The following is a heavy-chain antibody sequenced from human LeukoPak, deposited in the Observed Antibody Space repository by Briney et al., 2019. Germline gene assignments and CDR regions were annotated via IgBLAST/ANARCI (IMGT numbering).Heavy chain of an antibody. CDR3: AKTPDSYDFWSGYYPLPSYYFDY. CDR1: GFTFSSYA. D-gene: IGHD3-3*01. J-gene: IGHJ4*02. Sequence: GGSLRLSCAASGFTFSSYAMSWVRQAPGKGLEWVSAISGSGGSTYYADSVKGRFTISRDNSKNTLYLQMNSLRAEDTAVYYCAKTPDSYDFWSGYYPLPSYYFDYWGQGTLVTVSS. V-gene: IGHV3-23*01. CDR2: ISGSGGST.